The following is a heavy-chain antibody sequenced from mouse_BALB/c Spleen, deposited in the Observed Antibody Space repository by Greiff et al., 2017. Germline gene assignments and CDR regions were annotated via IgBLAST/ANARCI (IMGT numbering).Heavy chain of an antibody. CDR3: ARDYGNSKFAY. CDR2: ISDGGSYT. V-gene: IGHV5-4*02. Sequence: EVQRVESGGGLVKPGGSLKLSCAASGFTFSDYYMYWVRQTPEKRLEWVATISDGGSYTYYPDSVKGRFTISRDNAKNYLYLQMSSLKSEDTAMYYCARDYGNSKFAYWGQGTLVTVSA. D-gene: IGHD2-1*01. J-gene: IGHJ3*01. CDR1: GFTFSDYY.